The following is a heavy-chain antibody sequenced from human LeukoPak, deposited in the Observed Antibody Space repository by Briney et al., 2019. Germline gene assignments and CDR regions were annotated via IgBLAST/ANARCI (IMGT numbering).Heavy chain of an antibody. CDR3: ARDGPGYSSGWYNWFGP. CDR1: GFTSSSYS. D-gene: IGHD6-19*01. J-gene: IGHJ5*02. Sequence: GGSLRLSCAASGFTSSSYSMNWVRQAPGKGLEWVSYISSSSSTIYYADSVKGRFTISRDNAKNSLYLQMNSLRAEDTAVYYCARDGPGYSSGWYNWFGPWGQGTLVTVSS. V-gene: IGHV3-48*04. CDR2: ISSSSSTI.